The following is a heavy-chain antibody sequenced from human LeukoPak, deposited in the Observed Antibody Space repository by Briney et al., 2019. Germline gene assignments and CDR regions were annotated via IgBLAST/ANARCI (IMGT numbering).Heavy chain of an antibody. CDR1: GYTFTGYY. D-gene: IGHD6-13*01. V-gene: IGHV1-8*02. CDR2: MNPNSGNS. CDR3: ASPIAAAGTGFDY. Sequence: ASVKVSCKASGYTFTGYYMHWVRQAPGQGLEWMGWMNPNSGNSGYAQKFQGRVTMTRNTSISTAYMELSSLRSEDTAVYYCASPIAAAGTGFDYWGQGTLVTVSS. J-gene: IGHJ4*02.